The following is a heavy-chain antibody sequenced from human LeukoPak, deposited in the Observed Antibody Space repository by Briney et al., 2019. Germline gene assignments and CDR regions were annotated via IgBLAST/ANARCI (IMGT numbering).Heavy chain of an antibody. D-gene: IGHD3-10*01. V-gene: IGHV1-2*02. CDR2: INPNSGGT. Sequence: ASVKVSCKASGYTFTGYYMHWVRQAPGQGLEWMGWINPNSGGTNYAQKFQGRVTMTRDTSISTAYMELSRLRSDDTAVYYCARVLWFGGYYGMDVWGQGTTVTVSS. CDR1: GYTFTGYY. CDR3: ARVLWFGGYYGMDV. J-gene: IGHJ6*02.